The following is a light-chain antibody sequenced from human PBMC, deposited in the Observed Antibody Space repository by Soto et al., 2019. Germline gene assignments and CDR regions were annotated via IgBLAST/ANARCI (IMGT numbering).Light chain of an antibody. V-gene: IGKV1-33*01. CDR3: LQHNSYPVT. CDR1: QDISNY. Sequence: DIPMTQSPSSLSASVGDRVTITCQASQDISNYLNWYQQKPGKAPKLLIYDASNLETVVPSRFSGSGSGTEFTLTISSLQPEDFATYFCLQHNSYPVTFGQGTKVEIK. CDR2: DAS. J-gene: IGKJ1*01.